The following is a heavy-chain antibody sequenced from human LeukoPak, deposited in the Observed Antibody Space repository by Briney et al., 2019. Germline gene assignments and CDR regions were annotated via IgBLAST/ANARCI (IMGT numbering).Heavy chain of an antibody. CDR1: GYTFTGYY. D-gene: IGHD3-10*01. J-gene: IGHJ4*02. V-gene: IGHV1-2*02. CDR3: ARSNSFGELMADY. CDR2: INPNSGGT. Sequence: GASVKVSCKASGYTFTGYYMHWVRQAPGQGLEWMGWINPNSGGTNYAQRFQGRVTMTRDTSISTAYMELSRLRSDDTAVYYCARSNSFGELMADYWGQGTLVTVSS.